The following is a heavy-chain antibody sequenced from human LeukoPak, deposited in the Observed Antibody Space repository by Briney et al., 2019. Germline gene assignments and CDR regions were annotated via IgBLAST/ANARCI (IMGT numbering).Heavy chain of an antibody. D-gene: IGHD3-22*01. CDR2: FYHRGS. V-gene: IGHV4-38-2*02. J-gene: IGHJ4*02. CDR1: GYSINSEDY. Sequence: SETLSLTCTVSGYSINSEDYWGWIRQTPGKGLEWIGSFYHRGSYYNPSLKSRITLLLDVSKNQFSLKLSSVTAADTAVYYCARERPYYYDSSGYIDYWGQGTLVTVSS. CDR3: ARERPYYYDSSGYIDY.